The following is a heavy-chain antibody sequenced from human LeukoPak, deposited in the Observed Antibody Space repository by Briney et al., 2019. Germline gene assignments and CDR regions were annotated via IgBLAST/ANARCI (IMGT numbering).Heavy chain of an antibody. CDR3: AKWGDYDVLTGYYVPDY. D-gene: IGHD3-9*01. Sequence: GASLRLSCAASGFTFSNYAMSWVRQAPGKGLEWVSAITGSGGNTYYADSVKGRFTISRGNSKNTVFLQMNSLRAEDTAVYYCAKWGDYDVLTGYYVPDYWGQGTLVTVSS. V-gene: IGHV3-23*01. CDR2: ITGSGGNT. CDR1: GFTFSNYA. J-gene: IGHJ4*02.